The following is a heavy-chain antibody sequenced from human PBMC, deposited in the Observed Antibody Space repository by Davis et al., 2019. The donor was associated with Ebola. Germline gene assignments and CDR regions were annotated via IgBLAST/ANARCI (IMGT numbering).Heavy chain of an antibody. D-gene: IGHD6-19*01. J-gene: IGHJ4*02. V-gene: IGHV3-30*04. CDR2: ASHDGTTT. Sequence: GESLKISCATSGFHFSNYAMHWVRQTPDKGLEWVAVASHDGTTTYYEDSVKGRFTISRDDAKNSLYLQMNSLRAEDTAVYYCARDLSGWFYFDYWGQGTLVTVSS. CDR3: ARDLSGWFYFDY. CDR1: GFHFSNYA.